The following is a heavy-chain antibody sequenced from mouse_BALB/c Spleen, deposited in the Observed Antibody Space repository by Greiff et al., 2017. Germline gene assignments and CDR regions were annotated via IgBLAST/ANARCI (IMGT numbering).Heavy chain of an antibody. Sequence: EVKLVESGAELVKPGASVKLSCTASGFNIKDTYMHWVKQRPEQGLEWIGRIDPANGNTKYDPKFQGKATITADTSSNTAYLQLSSLTSEDTAVYYCAIYYYGSSWFAYWGQGTLVTVSA. CDR3: AIYYYGSSWFAY. J-gene: IGHJ3*01. D-gene: IGHD1-1*01. CDR1: GFNIKDTY. CDR2: IDPANGNT. V-gene: IGHV14-3*02.